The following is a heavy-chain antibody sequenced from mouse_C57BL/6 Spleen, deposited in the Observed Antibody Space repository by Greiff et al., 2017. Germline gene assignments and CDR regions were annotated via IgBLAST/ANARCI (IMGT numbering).Heavy chain of an antibody. CDR1: GYTFTDYY. D-gene: IGHD4-1*01. J-gene: IGHJ3*01. V-gene: IGHV1-26*01. Sequence: VQLQQSGPELVKPGASVKISCKASGYTFTDYYMNWVKQSHGKSLEWIGDINPNNGGTSYNQKFKGKATLTVDKSSSTAYMELRSLTSEDSAVYYCAETGTEGFAYWGQGTLVTVSA. CDR2: INPNNGGT. CDR3: AETGTEGFAY.